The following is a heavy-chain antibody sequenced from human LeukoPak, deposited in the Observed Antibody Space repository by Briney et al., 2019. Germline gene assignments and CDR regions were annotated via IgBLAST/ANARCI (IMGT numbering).Heavy chain of an antibody. D-gene: IGHD2-2*01. CDR1: GFTFSSYW. J-gene: IGHJ4*02. Sequence: GGSLRLSCATYGFTFSSYWMPWVRHVPGKGLVWVSRVNGDGTSTSYADSVQGRFTISRDNAKNTLYLYMNSLRGDDTAIYFCVRSCSSGSCYGYKDYWGQGTLVTVSS. V-gene: IGHV3-74*01. CDR3: VRSCSSGSCYGYKDY. CDR2: VNGDGTST.